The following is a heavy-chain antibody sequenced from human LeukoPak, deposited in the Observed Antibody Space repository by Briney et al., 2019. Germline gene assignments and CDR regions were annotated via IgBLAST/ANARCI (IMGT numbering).Heavy chain of an antibody. CDR1: GFTFSVYS. Sequence: GGSLRLSCAASGFTFSVYSMNWVRQSPGKGLEWVASISASSSSIYYADSLKGRFTISRDNAKNSLYLQMNSLRAEDTAVYFCARDSYSKNDYWGQGTLVTVSS. CDR2: ISASSSSI. CDR3: ARDSYSKNDY. D-gene: IGHD4-11*01. V-gene: IGHV3-21*01. J-gene: IGHJ4*02.